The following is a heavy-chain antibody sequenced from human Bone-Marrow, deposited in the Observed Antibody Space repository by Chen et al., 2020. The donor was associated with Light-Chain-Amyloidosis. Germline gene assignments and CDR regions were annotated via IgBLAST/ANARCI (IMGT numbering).Heavy chain of an antibody. D-gene: IGHD1-1*01. CDR2: ISYDSVNK. CDR3: VKVLQTNNLNWFGT. J-gene: IGHJ5*02. V-gene: IGHV3-30*18. CDR1: GFTFKNFG. Sequence: QVQLVESGGGVVQPGKSLRLSCAASGFTFKNFGMHWVRQAPGKGLEWVAVISYDSVNKYYADSVRGRFTLSRDNSKKMLFLQINNLRPEDTAVYYCVKVLQTNNLNWFGTWGRGTLVTVSS.